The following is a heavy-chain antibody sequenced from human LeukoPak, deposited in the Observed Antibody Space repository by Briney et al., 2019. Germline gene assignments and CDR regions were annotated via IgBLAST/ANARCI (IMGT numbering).Heavy chain of an antibody. D-gene: IGHD6-19*01. J-gene: IGHJ4*02. CDR3: ARDGAVAGSAYFDY. CDR2: IYYSGST. Sequence: SETLSLTCAVYGGSFSGYYWSWLRQPPGKGLEWIGYIYYSGSTNSNPSLKSRVTISVDTSKNQFSLKLSSVTAADTAVYYCARDGAVAGSAYFDYWGQGTLVTVSS. CDR1: GGSFSGYY. V-gene: IGHV4-59*01.